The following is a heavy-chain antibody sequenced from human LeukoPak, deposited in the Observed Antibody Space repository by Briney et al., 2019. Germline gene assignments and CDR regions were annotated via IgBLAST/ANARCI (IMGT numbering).Heavy chain of an antibody. CDR3: ARHLAGLFGGFYYDY. CDR2: IYYSGST. Sequence: SETLSLTCTVSGGPLSSNSYYWGWIRQPPGKGLEWIGTIYYSGSTYYNPSLKSRVTISVDTSKNQFSLKLNSVTAADTAVYYCARHLAGLFGGFYYDYWGQGTLVTVSS. CDR1: GGPLSSNSYY. J-gene: IGHJ4*02. D-gene: IGHD3-3*01. V-gene: IGHV4-39*07.